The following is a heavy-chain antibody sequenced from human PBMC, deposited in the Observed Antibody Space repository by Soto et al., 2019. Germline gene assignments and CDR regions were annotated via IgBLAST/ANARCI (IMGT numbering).Heavy chain of an antibody. V-gene: IGHV1-18*04. Sequence: QVQLVQSGGEVKKPGASVKVSCKTSGYTFSNYDFSWVRQAPGQGLEWMGWVSNRNGVTNYAEKFRDRVTMITDRSTNTVYMELRGLRSDDTAVYFCARERLNTGWYGFDHWGQGTQVTVSS. CDR3: ARERLNTGWYGFDH. J-gene: IGHJ4*02. CDR1: GYTFSNYD. D-gene: IGHD2-8*02. CDR2: VSNRNGVT.